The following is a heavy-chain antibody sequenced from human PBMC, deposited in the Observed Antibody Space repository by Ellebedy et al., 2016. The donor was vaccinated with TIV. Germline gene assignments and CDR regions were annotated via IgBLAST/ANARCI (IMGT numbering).Heavy chain of an antibody. J-gene: IGHJ4*02. Sequence: GESLKISCVASGFTVSNNYMSWVRQAPGKGLEWVAKIKPDGTEKYYVDSVTGRFTFSRDNAQNSVFLQMNNLRAEDTAVYYCVKETWFRMDFWGQGTLVTVSS. CDR2: IKPDGTEK. CDR1: GFTVSNNY. V-gene: IGHV3-7*03. CDR3: VKETWFRMDF. D-gene: IGHD3-10*01.